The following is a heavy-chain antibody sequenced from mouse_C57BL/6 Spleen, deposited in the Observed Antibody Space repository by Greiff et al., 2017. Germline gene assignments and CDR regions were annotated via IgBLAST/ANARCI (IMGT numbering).Heavy chain of an antibody. D-gene: IGHD2-5*01. CDR3: ARLAYYSNYGGAMDY. V-gene: IGHV7-3*01. CDR2: IRNKANGYTT. J-gene: IGHJ4*01. Sequence: EVMLVESGGGLVQPGGSLSLSCAASGFTFTDYYMSWVRQPPGKALEWLGFIRNKANGYTTEYSASVKGRFTISRDNSQSILYLQMNALRAEDSATYYCARLAYYSNYGGAMDYWGQGTSVTVSS. CDR1: GFTFTDYY.